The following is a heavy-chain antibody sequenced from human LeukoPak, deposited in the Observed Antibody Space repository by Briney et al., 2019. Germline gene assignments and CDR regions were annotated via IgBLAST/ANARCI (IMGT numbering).Heavy chain of an antibody. J-gene: IGHJ4*02. V-gene: IGHV1-2*02. D-gene: IGHD6-13*01. Sequence: ASEKVSCKASGYTFTGYSMHWVRQAPGQGLEWMGWINSNSGGTNYAPKFQGRVTMTRDTSISTAYMELSSLRSDDTAVYYCVKEGIAAGSWGQGTLVIVSS. CDR1: GYTFTGYS. CDR2: INSNSGGT. CDR3: VKEGIAAGS.